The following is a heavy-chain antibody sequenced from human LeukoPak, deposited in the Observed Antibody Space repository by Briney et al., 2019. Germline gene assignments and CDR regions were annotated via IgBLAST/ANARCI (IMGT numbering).Heavy chain of an antibody. CDR2: ISYDGSNK. D-gene: IGHD4-23*01. J-gene: IGHJ6*02. CDR3: AKGPATVVPYGMDV. V-gene: IGHV3-30*18. Sequence: GRSLRLSCAASGFTFSSYGMHWVRQAPGKGLEWVAVISYDGSNKYYADSVKGRFTISRDNSKNTLYLQMNSLRAEDTAVYYCAKGPATVVPYGMDVWGQGTTVTVSS. CDR1: GFTFSSYG.